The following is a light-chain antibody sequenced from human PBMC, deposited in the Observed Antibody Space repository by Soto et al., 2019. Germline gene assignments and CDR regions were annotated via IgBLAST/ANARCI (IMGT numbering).Light chain of an antibody. V-gene: IGKV3-11*01. CDR2: DAS. J-gene: IGKJ5*01. CDR3: QQRRSWPIT. Sequence: EIVLTQSPATLSLSPGERATLSCRASQSVNIYLAWYQQKPGQAPRLLIYDASNRATGIPARFSGSGSETDFTLTISSLGPEDFAVYYCQQRRSWPITFGQGTRLEIK. CDR1: QSVNIY.